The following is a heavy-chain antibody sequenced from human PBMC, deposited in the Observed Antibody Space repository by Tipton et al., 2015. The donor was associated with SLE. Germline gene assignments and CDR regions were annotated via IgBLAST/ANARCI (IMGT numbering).Heavy chain of an antibody. CDR1: TYSISNGHY. D-gene: IGHD3-22*01. J-gene: IGHJ6*03. Sequence: TLSLTCSVSTYSISNGHYWAWVRQPPGKGLEWIGYIYYSGSTYYNPSLKSRVTISIDTSKNQFSLKLTSVTAADTAVYYCASPPHDSSGFHYMDVWGKGTTVTVSS. V-gene: IGHV4-30-4*08. CDR2: IYYSGST. CDR3: ASPPHDSSGFHYMDV.